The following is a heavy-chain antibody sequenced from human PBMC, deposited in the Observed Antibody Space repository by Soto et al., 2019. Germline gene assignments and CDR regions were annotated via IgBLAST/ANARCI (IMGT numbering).Heavy chain of an antibody. V-gene: IGHV1-46*01. Sequence: ASVKVSCKASGYTFTSYYMHWVRQAPGQGLEWMGIINPSGGSTSYAQKFQGRVTMTRDTSTSTVYMELSSLRSEDTAVYYCAKNTYYYGPGVYYYYGMDVWGQGTTVT. CDR3: AKNTYYYGPGVYYYYGMDV. CDR2: INPSGGST. J-gene: IGHJ6*02. D-gene: IGHD3-10*01. CDR1: GYTFTSYY.